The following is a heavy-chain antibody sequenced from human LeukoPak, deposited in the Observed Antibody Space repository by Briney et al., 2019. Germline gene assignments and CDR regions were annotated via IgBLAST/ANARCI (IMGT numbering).Heavy chain of an antibody. CDR1: GVTFSSYA. CDR3: AKDGNNDFWSGYYYYFDY. V-gene: IGHV3-23*01. Sequence: GGSLRLSCAASGVTFSSYAMNWVRRAPGKGLEWVSAISGSGGSTYYADSMKGRFTISRDNSKNTLYLQMNTLRAEDTAVYYCAKDGNNDFWSGYYYYFDYWGQGTLVTVSS. D-gene: IGHD3-3*01. CDR2: ISGSGGST. J-gene: IGHJ4*02.